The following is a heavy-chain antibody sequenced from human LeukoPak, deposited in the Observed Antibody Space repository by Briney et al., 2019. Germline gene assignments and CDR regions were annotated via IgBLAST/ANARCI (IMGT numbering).Heavy chain of an antibody. CDR1: GGSFSGYY. D-gene: IGHD1-26*01. CDR3: ARVGMGRVRPKSPASV. Sequence: SETLSLTCAVYGGSFSGYYWSWIRQPPGKGLEWSGEITHSGSTNYNPSLKSRVTISVDTSKNQFSLKLSSVTAADTAVYYCARVGMGRVRPKSPASVWGKGTTVTVSS. V-gene: IGHV4-34*01. J-gene: IGHJ6*04. CDR2: ITHSGST.